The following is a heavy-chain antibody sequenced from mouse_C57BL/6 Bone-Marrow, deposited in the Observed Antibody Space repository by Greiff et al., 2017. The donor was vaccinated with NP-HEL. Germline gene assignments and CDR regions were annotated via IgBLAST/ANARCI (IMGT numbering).Heavy chain of an antibody. Sequence: QVQLQQPGAELVKPGASVKLSCKASGYTFTSYWMQWVKQRPGQGLEWIGEIDPSDSYTNYNQKFKGKATLTVDTSSSTAYMQLSSLTSEDSAVYYCARDGYYWYFDVWGKGTTVTVSS. V-gene: IGHV1-50*01. CDR2: IDPSDSYT. CDR1: GYTFTSYW. D-gene: IGHD2-3*01. J-gene: IGHJ1*03. CDR3: ARDGYYWYFDV.